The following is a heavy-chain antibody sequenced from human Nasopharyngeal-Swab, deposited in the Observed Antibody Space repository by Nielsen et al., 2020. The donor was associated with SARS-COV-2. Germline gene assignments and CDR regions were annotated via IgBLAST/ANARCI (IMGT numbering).Heavy chain of an antibody. J-gene: IGHJ2*01. Sequence: SETLSLTCAVYGGSFSGYYWSWIRQPPGKGLEWIGEINHSGSTNYNPSLKSRVTISVDTSKNQFSLKLSSVTAADTAVYYCARVLGFWYFDLWGRGTLVTASS. D-gene: IGHD7-27*01. CDR2: INHSGST. V-gene: IGHV4-34*01. CDR1: GGSFSGYY. CDR3: ARVLGFWYFDL.